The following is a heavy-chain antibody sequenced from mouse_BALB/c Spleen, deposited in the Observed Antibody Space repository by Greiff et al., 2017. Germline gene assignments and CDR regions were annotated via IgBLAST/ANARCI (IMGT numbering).Heavy chain of an antibody. CDR1: GYSITSGYY. V-gene: IGHV3-6*02. D-gene: IGHD1-2*01. Sequence: EVKLMESGPGLVKPSQSLSLTCSVTGYSITSGYYWNWIRQFPGNKLEWMGYISYDGSNNYNPSLKNRISITRDTSKNQFFLKLNSVTTEDTATYYCASPYYGYPYYYAMDYWGQGTSVTVSS. CDR3: ASPYYGYPYYYAMDY. J-gene: IGHJ4*01. CDR2: ISYDGSN.